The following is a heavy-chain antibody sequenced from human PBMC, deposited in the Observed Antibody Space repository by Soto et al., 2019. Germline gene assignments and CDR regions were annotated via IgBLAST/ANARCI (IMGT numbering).Heavy chain of an antibody. D-gene: IGHD6-6*01. J-gene: IGHJ5*02. CDR2: IIPIFGTA. CDR1: GGTFSSYA. V-gene: IGHV1-69*12. Sequence: QVQLVQSGAEVKKPGSSVKVSCKASGGTFSSYAISWVRLAPGQGLEWMGGIIPIFGTANYAQKFQGRATXXAXXXXXXXXXXXXSLXSEDTAVYYCARDGVAAPRFAPWGQGTLVTVSS. CDR3: ARDGVAAPRFAP.